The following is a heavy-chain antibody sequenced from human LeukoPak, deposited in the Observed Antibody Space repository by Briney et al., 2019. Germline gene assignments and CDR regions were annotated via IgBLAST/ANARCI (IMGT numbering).Heavy chain of an antibody. D-gene: IGHD5-24*01. V-gene: IGHV3-21*01. Sequence: GGSLRLSCAASGFTFSSYSMNWVRQAPGKGLEWVSSISSSSSHIYYADSVKGRFTISRDNAKNSLYLQMNSLRAEDTAVYYCARDSSKRLGAFDIWGQGTMVTVSS. CDR3: ARDSSKRLGAFDI. J-gene: IGHJ3*02. CDR1: GFTFSSYS. CDR2: ISSSSSHI.